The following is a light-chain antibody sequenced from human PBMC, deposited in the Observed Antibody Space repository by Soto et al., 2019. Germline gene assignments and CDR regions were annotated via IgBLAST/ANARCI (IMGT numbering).Light chain of an antibody. V-gene: IGKV1-39*01. J-gene: IGKJ3*01. Sequence: DIQMTQSPSSLSASVGDRVTITCRASQSISSYLNWYQQKPGKAPKLLIYAASSLQGGVPSRFSGTGSGTDFTLPISSLQPEDFATYYCQQSYSTPFTFGPGTKVDIK. CDR1: QSISSY. CDR3: QQSYSTPFT. CDR2: AAS.